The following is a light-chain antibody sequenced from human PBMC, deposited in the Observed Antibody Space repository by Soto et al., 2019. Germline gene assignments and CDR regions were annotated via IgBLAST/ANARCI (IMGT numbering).Light chain of an antibody. V-gene: IGLV3-21*04. CDR2: YDN. Sequence: SYELTQPPSVSVAPGMTARITCENSVLGSNSVHGYQQRPGQAPILVIYYDNDRPSGIPERFSGSKSGNTATLTISRAGAGDEADYYCQVWDSSTEHVLFGGGTKLTVL. J-gene: IGLJ2*01. CDR3: QVWDSSTEHVL. CDR1: VLGSNS.